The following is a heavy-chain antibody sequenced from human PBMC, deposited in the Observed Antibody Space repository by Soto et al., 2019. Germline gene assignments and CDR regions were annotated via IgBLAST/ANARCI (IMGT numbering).Heavy chain of an antibody. CDR3: ARARVMLTTQYYYYAMDA. D-gene: IGHD3-16*01. Sequence: QVQLVQSGAEVKKPGSSVKVSCKVSAGTFRSYAISWVREAPGQGLEWMGGIIPMFGTANYAQKFQDRVPITADESTSTAYLDMSSLRSVDTAVYYCARARVMLTTQYYYYAMDAWGQGTTVTVSS. V-gene: IGHV1-69*12. CDR1: AGTFRSYA. CDR2: IIPMFGTA. J-gene: IGHJ6*02.